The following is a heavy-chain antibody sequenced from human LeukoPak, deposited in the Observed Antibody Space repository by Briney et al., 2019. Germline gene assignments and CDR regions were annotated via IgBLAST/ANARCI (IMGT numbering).Heavy chain of an antibody. CDR2: ISGSGGTT. D-gene: IGHD6-19*01. J-gene: IGHJ4*02. CDR1: GFTVSSNY. V-gene: IGHV3-23*01. Sequence: GGSLILSCAASGFTVSSNYMTWVRQAPGKGLEWVSAISGSGGTTYYADSVKGRFTISRDNSKNTLYLQMNSLRAEDTAVYYCARPSSSGWYDYWGQGALVTVSS. CDR3: ARPSSSGWYDY.